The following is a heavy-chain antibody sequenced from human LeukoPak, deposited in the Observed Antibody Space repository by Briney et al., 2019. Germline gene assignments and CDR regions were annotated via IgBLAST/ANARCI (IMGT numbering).Heavy chain of an antibody. J-gene: IGHJ4*02. D-gene: IGHD3-10*01. CDR2: INPSSGGT. CDR1: GYTFTGYY. V-gene: IGHV1-2*02. Sequence: ASVKVSCKASGYTFTGYYIHWVRQAPGQGLEWMGWINPSSGGTNYAQKFQGRVTMTRNTSISTAYMELSRLRSDDTAVYYCATYQYDSGTYLDYWGQGTLVTVSS. CDR3: ATYQYDSGTYLDY.